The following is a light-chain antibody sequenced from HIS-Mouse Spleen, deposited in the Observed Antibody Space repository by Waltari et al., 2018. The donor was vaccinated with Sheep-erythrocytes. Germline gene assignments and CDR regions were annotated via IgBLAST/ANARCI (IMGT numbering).Light chain of an antibody. J-gene: IGLJ1*01. CDR2: DVS. Sequence: QSALTQPRSVSGSPGQSVTLSCTGPRSDVGGYNSVSWYQQHPGKAPKLMIYDVSKRPSGVPDRFSGSKSGNTASLTISGLQAEDEADYYCCSYAGSYNHVFATGTKVTVL. CDR1: RSDVGGYNS. V-gene: IGLV2-11*01. CDR3: CSYAGSYNHV.